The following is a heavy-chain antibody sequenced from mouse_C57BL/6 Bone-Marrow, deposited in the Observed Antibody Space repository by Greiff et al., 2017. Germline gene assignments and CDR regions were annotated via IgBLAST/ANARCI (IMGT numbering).Heavy chain of an antibody. J-gene: IGHJ2*01. CDR3: ARGKNFDY. CDR2: ISYDGSN. V-gene: IGHV3-6*01. Sequence: EVKLQESGPGLVKPSQSLSLTCSVTGYSITSGYYWNWIRQFPGNKLEWMGYISYDGSNNYNPSLKNRISITRDTSKNQFFLKLNSVTTEDTATYYCARGKNFDYGGQGTTLTVSS. CDR1: GYSITSGYY.